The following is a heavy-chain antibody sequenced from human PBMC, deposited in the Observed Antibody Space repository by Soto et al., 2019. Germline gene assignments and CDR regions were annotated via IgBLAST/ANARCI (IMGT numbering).Heavy chain of an antibody. D-gene: IGHD5-18*01. Sequence: QGQRVQSGAEVKKPGASGKVSCKASGYTFTSYGISGVRQAPGQGLGWMGWINAYNGNTKYAQKLQGRVTLTTDTSTSTAYMELRRLRSDDTAVYYCARDQAMAQFDYWGHGTLVTVSS. CDR2: INAYNGNT. J-gene: IGHJ4*01. CDR3: ARDQAMAQFDY. V-gene: IGHV1-18*01. CDR1: GYTFTSYG.